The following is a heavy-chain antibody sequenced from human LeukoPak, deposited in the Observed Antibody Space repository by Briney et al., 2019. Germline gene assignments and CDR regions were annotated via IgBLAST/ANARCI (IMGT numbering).Heavy chain of an antibody. D-gene: IGHD2-15*01. CDR3: ARLYCSGGSCYKGAGDY. CDR2: ISRSSSTI. V-gene: IGHV3-48*01. CDR1: GFTFNNYN. Sequence: GGSLRLSCAASGFTFNNYNMNWVRQAPGKGLEWISYISRSSSTIYYGDSVKGRFTVSRDNAKNSLYLQMNSLRAEDTAVYYCARLYCSGGSCYKGAGDYWGQGILVTVSS. J-gene: IGHJ4*02.